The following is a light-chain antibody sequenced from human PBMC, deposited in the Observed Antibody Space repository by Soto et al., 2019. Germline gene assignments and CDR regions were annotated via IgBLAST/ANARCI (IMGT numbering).Light chain of an antibody. J-gene: IGKJ1*01. CDR1: ETVATN. CDR3: QQYFEWPPMT. V-gene: IGKV3-15*01. Sequence: VMTQSPATLSVSPGERATLSCWASETVATNLAWYQQKPGQAPRLLISGASTRAVGISDRFRGSGSGTEFTLTISSLWSEDSAIYYCQQYFEWPPMTFGQGTKVEI. CDR2: GAS.